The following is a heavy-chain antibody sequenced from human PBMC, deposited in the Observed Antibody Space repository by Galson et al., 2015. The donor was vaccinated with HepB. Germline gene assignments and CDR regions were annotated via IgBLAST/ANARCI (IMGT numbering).Heavy chain of an antibody. CDR1: GFTFRSYA. J-gene: IGHJ4*02. V-gene: IGHV3-23*01. CDR2: ISAGGGST. Sequence: SLRLSCAASGFTFRSYAMRWVRQTPRKGLEWVSGISAGGGSTYFADSVKGRFTISREDSKNTLYLQMNDLRVEDTAIYYCAKAPVGYYYDSRGFYTYFFDFWGQGTLVTVSS. CDR3: AKAPVGYYYDSRGFYTYFFDF. D-gene: IGHD3-22*01.